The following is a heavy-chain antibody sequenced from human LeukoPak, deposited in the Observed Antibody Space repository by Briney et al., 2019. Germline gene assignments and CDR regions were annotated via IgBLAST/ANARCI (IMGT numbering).Heavy chain of an antibody. J-gene: IGHJ4*02. CDR2: VYYSGST. V-gene: IGHV4-59*08. D-gene: IGHD3-9*01. CDR3: ARLGRDYDILTGYYHPPL. Sequence: GSLRLSCAASGFTFSSYAMSWTRQPPGKGLEWIGYVYYSGSTNYNPSLKSRVTISVDTSKNQFSLKLSSVTAADTAVYYCARLGRDYDILTGYYHPPLWGQGTLVTVSS. CDR1: GFTFSSYA.